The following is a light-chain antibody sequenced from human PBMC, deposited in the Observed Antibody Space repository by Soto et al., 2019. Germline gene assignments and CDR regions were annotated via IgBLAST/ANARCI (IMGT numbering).Light chain of an antibody. CDR1: QSISSW. Sequence: DIQITQSPSTLSASVRDRFTITRGASQSISSWLAWYKQTPGKAPKLLSYKASTLKSGVPSRFSGSGSGTEFTLTISSLQPDDFETYYCQHYNSYSEAFGQGTKVDIK. J-gene: IGKJ1*01. V-gene: IGKV1-5*03. CDR2: KAS. CDR3: QHYNSYSEA.